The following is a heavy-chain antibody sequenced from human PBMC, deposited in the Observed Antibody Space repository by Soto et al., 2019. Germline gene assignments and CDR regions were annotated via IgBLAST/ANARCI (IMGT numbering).Heavy chain of an antibody. CDR3: ARYRREAVAGYTLDN. CDR2: VYNSGST. CDR1: GGSISSNY. V-gene: IGHV4-59*01. J-gene: IGHJ4*02. Sequence: SETLSLTCTVSGGSISSNYWTWIRQPPGKGLEWIGYVYNSGSTNYNPSLKSRVTISEDMSKSQFSLKVNSMTAADTAVYYCARYRREAVAGYTLDNWGQGILVTVSS. D-gene: IGHD6-13*01.